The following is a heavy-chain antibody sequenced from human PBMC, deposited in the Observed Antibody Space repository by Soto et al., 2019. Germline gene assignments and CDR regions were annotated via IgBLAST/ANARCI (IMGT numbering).Heavy chain of an antibody. CDR2: IYHSGST. CDR3: ARGSVGATAGPHFDY. J-gene: IGHJ4*02. V-gene: IGHV4-4*02. Sequence: PSETMSLTCTVSGGSISSSNGWSWVRQPPGKGLEWIGEIYHSGSTNYNPSLKSRVTISVDKSKNQFSLKLSSVTAADTAVYYCARGSVGATAGPHFDYWGQGTLVTVSS. CDR1: GGSISSSNG. D-gene: IGHD1-26*01.